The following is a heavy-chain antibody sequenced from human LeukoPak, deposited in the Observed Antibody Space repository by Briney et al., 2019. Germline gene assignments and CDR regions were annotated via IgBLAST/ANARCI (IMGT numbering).Heavy chain of an antibody. CDR2: IIPILGIA. CDR3: ARPFYDILTGYYAEYFQH. V-gene: IGHV1-69*04. Sequence: ALVKVSCKASGGTFSSYAISWVSQAPGQGREWMGRIIPILGIANYAQKFQGRVTITADKSTSTAYMELSSLRSEHTAVYYCARPFYDILTGYYAEYFQHWGQGTLVTVSS. J-gene: IGHJ1*01. CDR1: GGTFSSYA. D-gene: IGHD3-9*01.